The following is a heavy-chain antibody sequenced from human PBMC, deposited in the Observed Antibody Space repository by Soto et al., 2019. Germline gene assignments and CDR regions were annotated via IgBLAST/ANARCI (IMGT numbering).Heavy chain of an antibody. Sequence: DVELVESGGDLVKPGGSLRLSCAASGFTFNDYSMAWVRLPPGKGLEWVSSITSLSSYTQYADSVKGRFTISRDNAKNSLYLQMNSLRAEDTAVYYCARAGKHLGELLLYLDYWGQGSLVTVSS. D-gene: IGHD3-16*02. J-gene: IGHJ4*02. CDR1: GFTFNDYS. CDR3: ARAGKHLGELLLYLDY. CDR2: ITSLSSYT. V-gene: IGHV3-21*01.